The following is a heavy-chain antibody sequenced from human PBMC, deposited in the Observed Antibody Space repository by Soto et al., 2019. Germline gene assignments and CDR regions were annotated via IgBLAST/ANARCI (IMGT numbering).Heavy chain of an antibody. D-gene: IGHD5-18*01. CDR3: ADRRGYSYGLDY. V-gene: IGHV2-5*02. CDR2: IYWDDDK. J-gene: IGHJ4*02. Sequence: QITLKASGPTLVKPTQTLTLTCTFSGFSLSNSGVGVGWIRQPPGKAMEWLALIYWDDDKRYSPSLKSRLTITKDTSKNQVVRTMTNMDPVDTATYYCADRRGYSYGLDYCGQGTLFTVSS. CDR1: GFSLSNSGVG.